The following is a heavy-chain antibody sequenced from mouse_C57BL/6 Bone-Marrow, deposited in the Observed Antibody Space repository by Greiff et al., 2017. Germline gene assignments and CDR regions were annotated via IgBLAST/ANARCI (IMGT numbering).Heavy chain of an antibody. D-gene: IGHD2-4*01. Sequence: QVHVKQSGAELARPGASVKLSCKASGYTFTSYGISWVKQRTGQGLEWIGEINPRSGNTYYNEKFKGKATLTADKSSSTAYMELRILTSEDSAVYFCASEAFYYEYDYYFDYWGQGTTLTVSS. CDR2: INPRSGNT. J-gene: IGHJ2*01. CDR1: GYTFTSYG. V-gene: IGHV1-81*01. CDR3: ASEAFYYEYDYYFDY.